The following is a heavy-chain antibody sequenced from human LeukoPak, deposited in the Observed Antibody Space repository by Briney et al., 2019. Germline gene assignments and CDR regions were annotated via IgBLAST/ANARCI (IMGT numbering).Heavy chain of an antibody. V-gene: IGHV3-30*04. CDR2: ISYDGSNK. Sequence: GGSLRLSCAASGFPFSSYAMHWVRQAPGKGLEWVAVISYDGSNKYNADSVKGRFTISRDNSKNTLHLQVNSLRAEDTAVYYCAKDLESLELYYYYGMDVWGQGTTVTVSS. CDR3: AKDLESLELYYYYGMDV. D-gene: IGHD1-1*01. CDR1: GFPFSSYA. J-gene: IGHJ6*02.